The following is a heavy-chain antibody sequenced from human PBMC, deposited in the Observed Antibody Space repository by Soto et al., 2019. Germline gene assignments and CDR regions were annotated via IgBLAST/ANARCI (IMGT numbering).Heavy chain of an antibody. V-gene: IGHV1-46*01. CDR1: GYTFTSCY. CDR2: INPSGGST. D-gene: IGHD2-15*01. J-gene: IGHJ6*02. CDR3: ARADIVAPVGMDV. Sequence: ASVKVSCKASGYTFTSCYMHWVRQAPGQGLEWMGIINPSGGSTSYAQKFQGRVTMTRDTSTSTVYMELSSLRSEDTAVYYCARADIVAPVGMDVWGQGTTVTVSS.